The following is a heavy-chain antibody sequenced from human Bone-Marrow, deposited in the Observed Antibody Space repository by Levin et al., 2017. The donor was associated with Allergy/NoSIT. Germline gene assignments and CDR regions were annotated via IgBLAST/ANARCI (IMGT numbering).Heavy chain of an antibody. D-gene: IGHD5-12*01. Sequence: KPSETLSLTCTVSGGSISIYYWTWIRQSPGKGLEWIGYIYHTGSTNYNPSLKSRVTISVDTSRDQFSLNLTSVTAADTAVYYCGRLTGYDARANFEYWGQGMLVTVSS. V-gene: IGHV4-59*12. CDR2: IYHTGST. CDR1: GGSISIYY. J-gene: IGHJ4*02. CDR3: GRLTGYDARANFEY.